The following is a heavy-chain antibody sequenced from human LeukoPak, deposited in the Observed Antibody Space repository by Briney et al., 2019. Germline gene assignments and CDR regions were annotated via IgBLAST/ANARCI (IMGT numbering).Heavy chain of an antibody. CDR2: ISYDGSNK. CDR3: AREGPRGNSQFDY. CDR1: GFTFSSYG. V-gene: IGHV3-30*03. D-gene: IGHD2/OR15-2a*01. J-gene: IGHJ4*02. Sequence: GGSLRLSCPASGFTFSSYGMHWVRQAPGKGLEWVAVISYDGSNKYYADSVKGRLTISRDNSKNTPYLQMNSLRAEDTAVYYCAREGPRGNSQFDYWGQGTLVTVSS.